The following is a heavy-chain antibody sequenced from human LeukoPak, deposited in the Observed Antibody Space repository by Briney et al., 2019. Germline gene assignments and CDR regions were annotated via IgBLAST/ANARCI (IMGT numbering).Heavy chain of an antibody. V-gene: IGHV1-2*02. CDR1: GYTFTGYY. Sequence: VSVKVSCKASGYTFTGYYMHWVRQAPGQGLEWMGWINPNSGGTNYAQKFQGRVTMIRDTSISTAYMELSSLRSDDTAVYYCARDLEGYCSGGTCDFDYWGQGTLVSVSS. D-gene: IGHD2-15*01. CDR3: ARDLEGYCSGGTCDFDY. J-gene: IGHJ4*02. CDR2: INPNSGGT.